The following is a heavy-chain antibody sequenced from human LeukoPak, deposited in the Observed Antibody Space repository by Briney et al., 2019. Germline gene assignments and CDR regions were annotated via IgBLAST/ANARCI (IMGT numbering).Heavy chain of an antibody. CDR3: ASPATYRYAPSFDY. D-gene: IGHD3-16*02. CDR2: ISYDGSNK. Sequence: PGGSLRLSCAASGFTFSSYAMHWVRQAPGKGLEWVAVISYDGSNKYYADSVKGRFTISRDDAKNSLYLQMNSLRAEDTAVYYCASPATYRYAPSFDYWGQGTLVTVSS. V-gene: IGHV3-30-3*01. CDR1: GFTFSSYA. J-gene: IGHJ4*02.